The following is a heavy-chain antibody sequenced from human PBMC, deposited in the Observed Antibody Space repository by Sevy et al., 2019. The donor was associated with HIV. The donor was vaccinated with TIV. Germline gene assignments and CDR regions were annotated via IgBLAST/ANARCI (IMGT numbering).Heavy chain of an antibody. V-gene: IGHV3-73*01. CDR2: IRSKANSYAT. J-gene: IGHJ4*02. Sequence: GGSLRLSCAASGFTFSGSAMHWVRQASGKGLEWVGRIRSKANSYATAYAASVKGRFTISRDDSKNTAYLQMNSPKTEDTAVYYCTRAGRDTAMVMVDYWGQGTLVTVSS. CDR3: TRAGRDTAMVMVDY. D-gene: IGHD5-18*01. CDR1: GFTFSGSA.